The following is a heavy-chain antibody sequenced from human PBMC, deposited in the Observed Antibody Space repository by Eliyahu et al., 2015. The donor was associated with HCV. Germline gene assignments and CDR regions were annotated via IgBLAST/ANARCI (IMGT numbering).Heavy chain of an antibody. CDR3: AREGQRAPTNPFDY. D-gene: IGHD5-24*01. CDR1: GGTFSTYA. V-gene: IGHV1-69*01. Sequence: QVQLVQSGAEVKKXGSSVKVSCKASGGTFSTYAFSWVRQAPGQGLEWMGGIIPIFATANYAQKFQGRVTITADESTSTAYMELSSLRSEDTAMYYCAREGQRAPTNPFDYWGQGTLVTVSS. J-gene: IGHJ4*02. CDR2: IIPIFATA.